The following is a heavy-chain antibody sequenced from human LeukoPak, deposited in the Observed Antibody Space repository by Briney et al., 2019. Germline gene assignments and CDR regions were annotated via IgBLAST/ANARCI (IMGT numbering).Heavy chain of an antibody. CDR3: ATLYCSSTSCRETNWFDP. V-gene: IGHV4-34*01. J-gene: IGHJ5*02. D-gene: IGHD2-2*01. Sequence: SETLSLTCAVYGGSFSGYYWSWIRQPPGKGLEWNGEINHSGSTNYNPSLKSRVTISVDTSKNQFSLKLSSVTAADTAMYYCATLYCSSTSCRETNWFDPWGQGTLVTVSS. CDR2: INHSGST. CDR1: GGSFSGYY.